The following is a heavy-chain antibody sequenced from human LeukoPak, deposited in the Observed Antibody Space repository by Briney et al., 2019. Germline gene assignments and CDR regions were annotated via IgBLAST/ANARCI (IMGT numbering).Heavy chain of an antibody. CDR1: GGSISSSSYY. V-gene: IGHV4-30-2*01. CDR2: IYHSGST. J-gene: IGHJ6*03. Sequence: PSETLSLTCTVSGGSISSSSYYWSWIRQPPGKGLEWIGYIYHSGSTYYNPSLKSRVTISVDRSKNQFSLKLSSVTAADTAVYYCARNYDSLYYYYMDVWGKGTTVTVSS. D-gene: IGHD3-22*01. CDR3: ARNYDSLYYYYMDV.